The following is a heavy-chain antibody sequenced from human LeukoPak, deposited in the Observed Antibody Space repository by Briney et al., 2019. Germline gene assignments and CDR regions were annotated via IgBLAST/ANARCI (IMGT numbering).Heavy chain of an antibody. Sequence: GESLKISCKVSGYTFINYWIGWARQMPGKGLEWMGIIYPGDSDTRYSPSFQGQVTISADKSISTAYLQWSSLKASDTAMYYCARHDSAGGFDFWGQGTLVTVSS. V-gene: IGHV5-51*01. D-gene: IGHD1-14*01. CDR2: IYPGDSDT. J-gene: IGHJ4*02. CDR3: ARHDSAGGFDF. CDR1: GYTFINYW.